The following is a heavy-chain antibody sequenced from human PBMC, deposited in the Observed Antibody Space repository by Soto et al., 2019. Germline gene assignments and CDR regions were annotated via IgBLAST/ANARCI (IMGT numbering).Heavy chain of an antibody. CDR3: ATRVNYYGAYDF. V-gene: IGHV3-66*01. D-gene: IGHD3-3*01. Sequence: EVQLVESGGGLVQPGGSLSLTCAASGFTVSSNSMSWVRQAPGMRLEWVSIIYTGGGTYYADSVKGRFTLSRDDSRDTLHLRIKSLRGEGTAVYYCATRVNYYGAYDFWGQGTLVAVSS. CDR2: IYTGGGT. J-gene: IGHJ4*02. CDR1: GFTVSSNS.